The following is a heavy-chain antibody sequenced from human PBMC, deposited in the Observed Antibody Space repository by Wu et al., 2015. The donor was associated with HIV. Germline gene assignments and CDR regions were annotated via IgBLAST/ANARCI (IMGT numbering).Heavy chain of an antibody. CDR3: ARNSEDASGSYYFDY. D-gene: IGHD3-10*01. CDR2: IIPIFGTA. J-gene: IGHJ4*02. V-gene: IGHV1-69*12. CDR1: GGTFSSYS. Sequence: QVQLVQSGAEVKKPGSSVKVSCKASGGTFSSYSITWVRQAPGQGLEWMGGIIPIFGTANYAQKFQGRVTITADESTSTAYMELSSLRSEDTAIYYCARNSEDASGSYYFDYWGQGTLVTVSS.